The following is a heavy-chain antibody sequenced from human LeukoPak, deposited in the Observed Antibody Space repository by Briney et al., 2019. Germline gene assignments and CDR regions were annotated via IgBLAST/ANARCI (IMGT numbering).Heavy chain of an antibody. J-gene: IGHJ4*02. CDR2: IYNSGST. Sequence: SETLSLTCTISGGSINDYYWTWIRQPPGKGLEWIGYIYNSGSTYYNPSLRSRVAISIDTSKNRFSLRLDSVTAADTAVYFCATTARHCSEYWGQGTLVTVSS. D-gene: IGHD6-6*01. CDR3: ATTARHCSEY. CDR1: GGSINDYY. V-gene: IGHV4-30-4*08.